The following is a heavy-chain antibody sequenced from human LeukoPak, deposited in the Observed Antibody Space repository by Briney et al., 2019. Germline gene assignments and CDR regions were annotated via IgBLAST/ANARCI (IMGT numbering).Heavy chain of an antibody. V-gene: IGHV3-11*01. Sequence: PGGSLRLSCAASGFTFSDYYMSWIRQAPGKGLEWVSYISSSGSTIYYADSVKGRFTISRDNAKNSLYLQMNSLRAEDTALYYCAKAPSILSNFDYWGQGTLVTVSS. CDR3: AKAPSILSNFDY. CDR1: GFTFSDYY. D-gene: IGHD2-21*01. J-gene: IGHJ4*02. CDR2: ISSSGSTI.